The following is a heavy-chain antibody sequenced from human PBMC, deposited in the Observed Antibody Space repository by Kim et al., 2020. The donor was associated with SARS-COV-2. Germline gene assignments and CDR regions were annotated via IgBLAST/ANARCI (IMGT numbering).Heavy chain of an antibody. CDR2: INPSGGST. Sequence: ASVKVSCKASGYTFTSYYMHWVRQAPGQGLEWMGIINPSGGSTSYAQKYQGRVTMTRDTSTSTVYMELSSLRSEDTAVYYCARLYPLAAVGYVWGQGTTVTVSS. V-gene: IGHV1-46*01. J-gene: IGHJ6*02. CDR1: GYTFTSYY. CDR3: ARLYPLAAVGYV. D-gene: IGHD6-19*01.